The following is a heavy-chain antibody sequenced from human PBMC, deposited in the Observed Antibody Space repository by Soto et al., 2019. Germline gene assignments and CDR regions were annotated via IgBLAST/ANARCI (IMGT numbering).Heavy chain of an antibody. CDR3: TRAAAGPFPYGMDV. Sequence: SLRLSCTASGFTFGDYAMSWVRQAPGKGLEWVGFIRSKAYGGTTEYAASVKGRFTISRDDSKSIAYLQMNSLKTEDTAVYYCTRAAAGPFPYGMDVWGQGTTVTVSS. CDR1: GFTFGDYA. J-gene: IGHJ6*02. CDR2: IRSKAYGGTT. D-gene: IGHD6-13*01. V-gene: IGHV3-49*04.